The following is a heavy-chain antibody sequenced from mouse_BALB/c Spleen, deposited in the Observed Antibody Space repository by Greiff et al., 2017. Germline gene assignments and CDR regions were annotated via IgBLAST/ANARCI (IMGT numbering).Heavy chain of an antibody. CDR1: GFTFSSYA. J-gene: IGHJ2*01. CDR3: ARDRYDGGFDY. D-gene: IGHD2-14*01. Sequence: DVMLVESGGGLVKPGGSLKLSCAASGFTFSSYAMSWVRQTPEKRLEWVASISSGGSTYYPDSVKGRFTISRDNARNILYLQMSSLRSEDTAMYYCARDRYDGGFDYWGQGTTLTVSS. CDR2: ISSGGST. V-gene: IGHV5-6-5*01.